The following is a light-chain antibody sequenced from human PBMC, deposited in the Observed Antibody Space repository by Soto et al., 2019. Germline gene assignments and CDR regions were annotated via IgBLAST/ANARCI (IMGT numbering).Light chain of an antibody. CDR3: QQYGGSPIT. Sequence: EIVLTQSPGTLSLSPGERATLSCRASQTISRNFLAWYQQKPGQAPRLLISDASSRATGIPDRFGGSGSGTDFTLIISRLEPEDFALYFCQQYGGSPITFGQGTRLDTK. J-gene: IGKJ5*01. CDR2: DAS. CDR1: QTISRNF. V-gene: IGKV3-20*01.